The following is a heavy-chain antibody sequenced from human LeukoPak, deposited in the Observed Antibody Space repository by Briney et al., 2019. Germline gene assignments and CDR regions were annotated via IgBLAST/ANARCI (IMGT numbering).Heavy chain of an antibody. CDR3: ARHCSGDCPFDY. J-gene: IGHJ4*02. D-gene: IGHD2-21*01. Sequence: SETLSLTCTVSGGSISSYYWSWIRQPPGKGLEWIGYIYYSGSTNYNPSLKSRVFISVDTSKNQFSLKLSSVTAADTAVYYCARHCSGDCPFDYWGQGTLVTVSS. V-gene: IGHV4-59*08. CDR1: GGSISSYY. CDR2: IYYSGST.